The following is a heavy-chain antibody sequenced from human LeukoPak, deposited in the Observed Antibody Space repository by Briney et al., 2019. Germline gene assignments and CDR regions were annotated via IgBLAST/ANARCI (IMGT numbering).Heavy chain of an antibody. V-gene: IGHV1-69*13. CDR1: GGTFSSYA. J-gene: IGHJ4*02. D-gene: IGHD3-3*01. CDR3: AAQFGVVIIRFDY. Sequence: SVKVSSKASGGTFSSYAISWVRQAPGQGLEWMGGIIPIFGTANYAQKFQGRVTITADESTSTAYMELSSLRSEDTAVYYCAAQFGVVIIRFDYWGQGTLVTVSS. CDR2: IIPIFGTA.